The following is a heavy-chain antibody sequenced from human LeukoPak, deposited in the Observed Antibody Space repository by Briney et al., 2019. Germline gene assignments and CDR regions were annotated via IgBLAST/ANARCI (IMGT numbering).Heavy chain of an antibody. CDR2: IIPILGIA. J-gene: IGHJ2*01. V-gene: IGHV1-69*02. CDR1: GGTFSSYT. D-gene: IGHD2-15*01. Sequence: SVKVSCKASGGTFSSYTISWVRQAPGQGLEWMGRIIPILGIANYAQKFQGRVTITADKSTSTAYMELSSLRSENTAVYYCAKTATLSPYVDWYFDLWGRGTLVTVSS. CDR3: AKTATLSPYVDWYFDL.